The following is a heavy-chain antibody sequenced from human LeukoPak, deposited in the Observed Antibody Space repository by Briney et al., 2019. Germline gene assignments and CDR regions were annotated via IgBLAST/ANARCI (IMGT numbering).Heavy chain of an antibody. Sequence: GGSLRLSCAASGFTVSSNYMSWVRQAPGKGLEWVSVIYSGGSTYYADSVKGRFTISRDNSKNTLYLQMNSLRAEDTAVYYCTTDLLYYDSSGLRDYWGQGTLVTVSS. D-gene: IGHD3-22*01. V-gene: IGHV3-53*01. CDR1: GFTVSSNY. J-gene: IGHJ4*02. CDR3: TTDLLYYDSSGLRDY. CDR2: IYSGGST.